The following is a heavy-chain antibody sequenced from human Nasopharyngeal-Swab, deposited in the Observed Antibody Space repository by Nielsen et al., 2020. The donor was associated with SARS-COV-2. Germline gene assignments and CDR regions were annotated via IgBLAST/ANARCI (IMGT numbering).Heavy chain of an antibody. CDR3: ARGTMIYFDY. Sequence: WIRQPPGKGLEWIAYVHYSGSTDYNPSLKSRVTVSADTVMNQFSLKLDSVTAVDTAVYYCARGTMIYFDYWGQGTLVTVSS. D-gene: IGHD3-22*01. J-gene: IGHJ4*02. V-gene: IGHV4-59*01. CDR2: VHYSGST.